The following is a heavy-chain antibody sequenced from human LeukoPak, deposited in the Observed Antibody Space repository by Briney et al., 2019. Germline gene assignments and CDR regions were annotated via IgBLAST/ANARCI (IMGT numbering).Heavy chain of an antibody. Sequence: ASVKVSCKASGYTFTGYYMHWVRQAPGQGLEWMGWINPNSGGTNYAQKFQGRVTMTRNTSISTAYMELSSLRSEDTAVYYCARAIGGSSGLYYMDVWGKGTTVTISS. D-gene: IGHD3-22*01. J-gene: IGHJ6*03. V-gene: IGHV1-2*02. CDR1: GYTFTGYY. CDR3: ARAIGGSSGLYYMDV. CDR2: INPNSGGT.